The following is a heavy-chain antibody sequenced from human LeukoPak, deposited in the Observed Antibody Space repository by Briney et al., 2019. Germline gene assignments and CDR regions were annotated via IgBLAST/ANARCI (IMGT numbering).Heavy chain of an antibody. J-gene: IGHJ4*02. CDR2: VSGSGGST. D-gene: IGHD5-18*01. CDR1: GFTFSSYA. V-gene: IGHV3-23*01. CDR3: APGRGTAMDKFYY. Sequence: GGSLRLSCAASGFTFSSYAMSWVRQAPGKGLEWVSAVSGSGGSTYYADSVKGRFTISRDNSKNTLYLQMNSLRAEDTAVYYCAPGRGTAMDKFYYWGQGTLVTVSS.